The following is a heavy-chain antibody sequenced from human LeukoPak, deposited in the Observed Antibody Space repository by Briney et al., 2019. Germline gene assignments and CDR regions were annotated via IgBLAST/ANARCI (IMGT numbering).Heavy chain of an antibody. CDR2: ISGSGGST. V-gene: IGHV3-23*01. CDR1: GFTFSSYA. D-gene: IGHD6-13*01. Sequence: GGSLRLSCAASGFTFSSYAMSWVRQAPGKGLEWVSAISGSGGSTYYADSVKGRFTISRDNSKNTLYLQMNSLRAEDTAVYYCASVPIRPIAAAASLDYWGQGTLVTVSS. J-gene: IGHJ4*02. CDR3: ASVPIRPIAAAASLDY.